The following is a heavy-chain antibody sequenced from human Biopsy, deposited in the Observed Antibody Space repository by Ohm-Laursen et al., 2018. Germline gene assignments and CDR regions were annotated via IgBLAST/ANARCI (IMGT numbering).Heavy chain of an antibody. Sequence: SGTLSLTWAVSGGSISSYQWTWIRQPPGKGLEWIGYLYNTGGTNYNPSLKSRVTISVDTSKNQFSLKLRSVTAADTAVYYCAREAAIIDPRTRAFDYWGQGTLVTVSS. J-gene: IGHJ4*02. CDR2: LYNTGGT. CDR1: GGSISSYQ. CDR3: AREAAIIDPRTRAFDY. V-gene: IGHV4-59*01. D-gene: IGHD6-25*01.